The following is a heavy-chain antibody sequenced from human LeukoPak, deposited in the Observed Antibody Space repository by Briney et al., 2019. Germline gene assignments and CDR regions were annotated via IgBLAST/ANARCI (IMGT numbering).Heavy chain of an antibody. CDR1: GGSISSSSYY. D-gene: IGHD3-16*02. J-gene: IGHJ4*02. Sequence: SETLSLTCTVSGGSISSSSYYWGWIRQPPGKGLERIGSIYYSGSTYYNPSLKSRVTISVDTSKNQFSLKLSSVTAADTAVYYCARRGRADYVWGSYRSYYFDYWGQGTLVTVSS. CDR2: IYYSGST. CDR3: ARRGRADYVWGSYRSYYFDY. V-gene: IGHV4-39*01.